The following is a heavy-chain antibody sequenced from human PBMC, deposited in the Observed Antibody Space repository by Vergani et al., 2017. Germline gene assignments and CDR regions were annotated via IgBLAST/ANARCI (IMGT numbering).Heavy chain of an antibody. CDR2: ISGSGGST. D-gene: IGHD6-19*01. V-gene: IGHV3-23*01. CDR1: GFTFSSYA. J-gene: IGHJ4*02. Sequence: EVQLLESGGGLVQPGGSLRLSCAASGFTFSSYAMSWVRQAPGKGLEWVSAISGSGGSTYYADSVKGRFTISRDNSKNTLYLQMNSLRAEDTAVYYCANLYYSSKWPETGYWGQGTLVTVSS. CDR3: ANLYYSSKWPETGY.